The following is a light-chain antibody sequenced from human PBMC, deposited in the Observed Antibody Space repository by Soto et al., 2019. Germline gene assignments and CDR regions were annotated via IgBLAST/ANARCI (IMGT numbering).Light chain of an antibody. CDR2: KAS. Sequence: DIQMTQSPSTLSASVGDRVTITCRASQSISSWLAWYQQKPGKAPKLLIYKASSFESGVPSMFSGSGFGTEFTFTISSLQPDDFATYYCQQYNILYTFGQGTKLEIK. V-gene: IGKV1-5*03. CDR3: QQYNILYT. CDR1: QSISSW. J-gene: IGKJ2*01.